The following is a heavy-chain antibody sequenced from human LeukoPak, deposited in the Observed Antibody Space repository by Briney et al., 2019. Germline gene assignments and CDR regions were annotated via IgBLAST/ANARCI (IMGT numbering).Heavy chain of an antibody. J-gene: IGHJ4*02. D-gene: IGHD6-19*01. CDR1: GGSISSYY. CDR3: VRLRYYFDY. CDR2: IYYSGST. Sequence: SETLSLTCTVSGGSISSYYWSWIRQPPGKGLEWIGYIYYSGSTNYNPSLKSRVTISVDTSKNQFSLKLSSVTAADTAVYYCVRLRYYFDYWGQGTLVTVSS. V-gene: IGHV4-59*01.